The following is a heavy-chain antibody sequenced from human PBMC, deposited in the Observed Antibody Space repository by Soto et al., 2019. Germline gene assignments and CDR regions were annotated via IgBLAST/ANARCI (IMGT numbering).Heavy chain of an antibody. Sequence: QLQLQESGPGLVKPSETLSLTCTVSGGSITSSAYYWAWIRQPPGKGLEWIGSIYFSGRTYHNPSLNGRLIISVDTSRDQFSLKLNSVTAADTAVYFCAGSAIFGVVDNFDYWGQGILVTVSS. V-gene: IGHV4-39*01. J-gene: IGHJ4*02. CDR1: GGSITSSAYY. D-gene: IGHD3-3*01. CDR2: IYFSGRT. CDR3: AGSAIFGVVDNFDY.